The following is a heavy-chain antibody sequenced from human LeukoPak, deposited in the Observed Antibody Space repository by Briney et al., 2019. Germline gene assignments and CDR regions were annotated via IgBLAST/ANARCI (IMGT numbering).Heavy chain of an antibody. Sequence: GGSLRLSCAASGFTFSSYAMSWVRQAPGKGLEWVSAISGSGGSTYYADSVKGRFTISRDNSKNTLYLQMNSLRAEDTAVYYCAKPLTYYYDSSGYDAFDIWGQGTMVTVSS. D-gene: IGHD3-22*01. CDR2: ISGSGGST. V-gene: IGHV3-23*01. CDR3: AKPLTYYYDSSGYDAFDI. J-gene: IGHJ3*02. CDR1: GFTFSSYA.